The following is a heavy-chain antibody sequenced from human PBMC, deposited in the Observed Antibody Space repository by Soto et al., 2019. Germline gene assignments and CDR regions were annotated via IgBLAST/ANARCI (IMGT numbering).Heavy chain of an antibody. V-gene: IGHV5-51*01. CDR3: ARNDKSGYFNWFDP. J-gene: IGHJ5*02. Sequence: PGESLKISCRTSGYKFTSSWIAWVRQKPGKGLEWMGIIFPSDSDARYSPSFQGQVTISADRSTSTVFLQWASLKASDTAVYFCARNDKSGYFNWFDPWGQGTLVTVSS. CDR2: IFPSDSDA. D-gene: IGHD3-22*01. CDR1: GYKFTSSW.